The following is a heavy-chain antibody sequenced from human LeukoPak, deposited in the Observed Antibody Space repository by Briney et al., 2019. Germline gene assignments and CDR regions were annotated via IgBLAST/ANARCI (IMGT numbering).Heavy chain of an antibody. D-gene: IGHD3-22*01. CDR1: GESISSGNYY. Sequence: SQTLSLTCSVSGESISSGNYYWTWIRQPAGKGLEWIGRIYCTGSTNYNPSLKSRVTISVDTSKNQFSLRLSSVTAADTAVYYCARVTTGGYYNCWGQGTLVTVS. V-gene: IGHV4-61*02. J-gene: IGHJ4*02. CDR3: ARVTTGGYYNC. CDR2: IYCTGST.